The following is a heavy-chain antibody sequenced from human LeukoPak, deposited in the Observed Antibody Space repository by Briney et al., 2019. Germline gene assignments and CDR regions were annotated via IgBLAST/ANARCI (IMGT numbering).Heavy chain of an antibody. J-gene: IGHJ4*02. CDR1: GFTVSSNY. Sequence: GGSLRLSCAASGFTVSSNYMSWVRQAPGKGLEWVSVIYSGGSTYYADSVKGRFTISRDNAKNSLYLQMNSLRAEDTAVYYCARVCSSTSCYGYWGQGTLVTVSS. D-gene: IGHD2-2*01. CDR2: IYSGGST. V-gene: IGHV3-66*01. CDR3: ARVCSSTSCYGY.